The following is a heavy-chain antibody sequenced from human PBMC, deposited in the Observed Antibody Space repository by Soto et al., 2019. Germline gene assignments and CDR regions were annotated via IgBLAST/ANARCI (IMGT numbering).Heavy chain of an antibody. CDR2: IYHSGST. CDR3: ARDGAGAYGLGWFDP. CDR1: GDSISRGGYY. J-gene: IGHJ5*02. D-gene: IGHD2-21*01. V-gene: IGHV4-31*03. Sequence: QVQLQESGPGLVKPSQTLSLTCTVSGDSISRGGYYWNWLRQHPRKGLEWIGYIYHSGSTIYNPSLKSRVTISVATSKNRWSLDLSNVTAADTAVYYCARDGAGAYGLGWFDPWGQGILVTVSS.